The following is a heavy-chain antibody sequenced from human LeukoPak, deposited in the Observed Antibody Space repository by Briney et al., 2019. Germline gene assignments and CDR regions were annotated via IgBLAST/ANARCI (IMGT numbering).Heavy chain of an antibody. CDR3: ARDFSALGIAVAGARGHYYYGMDV. V-gene: IGHV1-69*04. J-gene: IGHJ6*02. Sequence: SVKVSCKASGGTFSSYAISWVRQAPGQGLEWMGRIIPIFGIANYAQKFQGRVTITADKSTITAYMELSSLRSEDTAVYYCARDFSALGIAVAGARGHYYYGMDVWGQGTTVTVSS. CDR1: GGTFSSYA. D-gene: IGHD6-19*01. CDR2: IIPIFGIA.